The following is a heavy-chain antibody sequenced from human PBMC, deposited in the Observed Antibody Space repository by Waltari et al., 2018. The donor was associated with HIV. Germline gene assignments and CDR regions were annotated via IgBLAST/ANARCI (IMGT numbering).Heavy chain of an antibody. CDR3: ARDPSYFDFWSGYSDV. Sequence: DVKVVESGGALVKPGGSLRLSCETSGVSLSDHSINWVRQAPGKGLEWIAYINNRRGDTFYADSVKGRFTISRDSAKDSIYLQMNSLRGEDTAVYYCARDPSYFDFWSGYSDVWGQGTTVTVSS. CDR2: INNRRGDT. CDR1: GVSLSDHS. J-gene: IGHJ6*02. D-gene: IGHD3-3*01. V-gene: IGHV3-21*05.